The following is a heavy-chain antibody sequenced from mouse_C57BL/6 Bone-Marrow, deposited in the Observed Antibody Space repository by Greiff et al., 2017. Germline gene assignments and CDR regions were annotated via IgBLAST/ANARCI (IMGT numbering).Heavy chain of an antibody. CDR1: GYTFTDYE. CDR2: IDPETGGT. J-gene: IGHJ4*01. D-gene: IGHD2-10*02. Sequence: QVKLKESGAELVRPGASVTLSCKASGYTFTDYEMHWVKQTPVHGLEWIGAIDPETGGTAYNQKFKGKAILTADKSSSTTYMELRSLTSEDSAVYYCTREYGNYEDVDYWGQGTSVTVSS. V-gene: IGHV1-15*01. CDR3: TREYGNYEDVDY.